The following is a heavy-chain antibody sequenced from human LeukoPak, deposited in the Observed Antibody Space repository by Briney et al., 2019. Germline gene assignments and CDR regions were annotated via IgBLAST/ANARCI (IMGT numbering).Heavy chain of an antibody. CDR1: GFTFSSYG. CDR2: IRYDGSNK. D-gene: IGHD3-10*01. Sequence: PGGSLRLSCAASGFTFSSYGMHWVRQAPGKGLEWVAFIRYDGSNKYYADSVKGRFTISRDNSKNTLYLQMNSLRAEDTAVYYCARGLGSGSYDYYYYYMDVWGKGTTVTVSS. V-gene: IGHV3-30*02. J-gene: IGHJ6*03. CDR3: ARGLGSGSYDYYYYYMDV.